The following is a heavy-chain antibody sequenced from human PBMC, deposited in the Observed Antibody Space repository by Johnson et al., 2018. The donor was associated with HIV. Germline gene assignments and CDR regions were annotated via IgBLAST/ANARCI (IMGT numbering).Heavy chain of an antibody. CDR1: GFTFSSYA. Sequence: VQLVESGGGVVQPGRSLRLSCAASGFTFSSYAMHWVRQAPGKGLEWVSAISGSGGSTYYADSVKGRFTISRDNSKNTLYLQMNSLRAEDTAVYYCAKDPYSRKDAFDVWGQGTMVTVSS. V-gene: IGHV3-23*04. CDR3: AKDPYSRKDAFDV. CDR2: ISGSGGST. D-gene: IGHD1-14*01. J-gene: IGHJ3*01.